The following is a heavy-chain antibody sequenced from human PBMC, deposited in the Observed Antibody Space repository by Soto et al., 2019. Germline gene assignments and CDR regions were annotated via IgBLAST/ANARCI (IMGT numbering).Heavy chain of an antibody. CDR1: GYTFTSYG. D-gene: IGHD3-16*01. Sequence: QVQLVQSGAEVKKPGASVKVSCKASGYTFTSYGISWVRQAPGQGLEWMGWINAYNSTTNYAQNPPGTLTMPTATSTSTAYMELRSLRSDDTAVYSSARDWFGVDYWGQGTLVTVSS. V-gene: IGHV1-18*01. CDR3: ARDWFGVDY. CDR2: INAYNSTT. J-gene: IGHJ4*02.